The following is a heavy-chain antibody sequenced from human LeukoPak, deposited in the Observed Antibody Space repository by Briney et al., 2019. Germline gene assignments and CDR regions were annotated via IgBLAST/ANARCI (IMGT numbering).Heavy chain of an antibody. V-gene: IGHV4-34*01. CDR3: ARGPGDSSAYTIVYYYYGMDV. D-gene: IGHD3-22*01. CDR1: GGSFSGYY. J-gene: IGHJ6*02. CDR2: INHSGST. Sequence: SETLSLTCAVYGGSFSGYYWSWIRQPPGKGLEWIGEINHSGSTNYNPSLKSRVTISVDTSKNQFSLKLSSVTAADTAVYYCARGPGDSSAYTIVYYYYGMDVWGQGTTVTVSS.